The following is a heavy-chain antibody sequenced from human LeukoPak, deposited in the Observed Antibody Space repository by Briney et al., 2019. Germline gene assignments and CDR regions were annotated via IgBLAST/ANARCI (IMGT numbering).Heavy chain of an antibody. D-gene: IGHD4-17*01. CDR2: ISYDGSNK. CDR1: GFTFSSYA. V-gene: IGHV3-30-3*01. Sequence: GALRLSCAASGFTFSSYAMHWVRQAPGKGLEWVAVISYDGSNKYYADSVKGRFTISRDNSKNTLYLQMNSLRAEDTAVYYCARDSDDYGDYPSPFDYWGQGTWSPSPQ. J-gene: IGHJ4*02. CDR3: ARDSDDYGDYPSPFDY.